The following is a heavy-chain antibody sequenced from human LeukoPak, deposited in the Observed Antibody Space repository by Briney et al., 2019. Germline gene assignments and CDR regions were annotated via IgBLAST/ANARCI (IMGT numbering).Heavy chain of an antibody. D-gene: IGHD5-24*01. Sequence: GGYLSCSCAASGFTFSNYEMNWVRQTPGKGLQWVSYISGSGRTRDYADSVKGRFTISRDNAKNSLYLQMNSLRVEDTAVYYCARGGGRWQQWLWGQGTLVTVSS. V-gene: IGHV3-48*03. CDR3: ARGGGRWQQWL. J-gene: IGHJ4*02. CDR1: GFTFSNYE. CDR2: ISGSGRTR.